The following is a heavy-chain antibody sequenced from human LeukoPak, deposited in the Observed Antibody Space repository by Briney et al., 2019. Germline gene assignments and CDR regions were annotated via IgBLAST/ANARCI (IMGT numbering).Heavy chain of an antibody. CDR3: AKWSGYYPTGYFDY. J-gene: IGHJ4*02. CDR2: IYHSGST. CDR1: GYSISSGYY. Sequence: SETLSLTCTVSGYSISSGYYWGWIRQPPGKGLEWIGSIYHSGSTYYNPSLKSRVTISVDTSKNQFSLKLSSVTAADTAVYYCAKWSGYYPTGYFDYWGQGTLVTVSS. D-gene: IGHD3-3*01. V-gene: IGHV4-38-2*02.